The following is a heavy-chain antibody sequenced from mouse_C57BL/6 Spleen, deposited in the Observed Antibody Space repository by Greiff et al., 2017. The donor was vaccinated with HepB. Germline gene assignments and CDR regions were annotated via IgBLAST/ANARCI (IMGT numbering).Heavy chain of an antibody. CDR3: ARIGYYDY. D-gene: IGHD2-3*01. CDR1: GYTFTSYW. V-gene: IGHV1-50*01. J-gene: IGHJ2*01. Sequence: QVQLQQPGAELVKPGASVKLSCKASGYTFTSYWMQWVKQRPGQGLEWIGEIDPSDSYTNYNQKFKGKATLTVDTSSSTAYMKLSSLTSEDSAVYYWARIGYYDYWGQGTTLTVSS. CDR2: IDPSDSYT.